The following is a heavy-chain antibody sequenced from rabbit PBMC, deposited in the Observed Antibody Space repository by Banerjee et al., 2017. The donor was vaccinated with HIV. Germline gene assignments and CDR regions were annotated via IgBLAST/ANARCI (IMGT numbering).Heavy chain of an antibody. CDR1: GFSFSSSYY. Sequence: QSLEESGGDLVKPGASLTLTCTASGFSFSSSYYMCWVRQAPGKGLEWIACIYAGSSGSTYYASWAKGRFTISKTSSTTVTLQMTSLTAADTATYFCARNAGYGGYAYATLFNLWGQGTLVTVS. CDR3: ARNAGYGGYAYATLFNL. J-gene: IGHJ4*01. D-gene: IGHD6-1*01. CDR2: IYAGSSGST. V-gene: IGHV1S40*01.